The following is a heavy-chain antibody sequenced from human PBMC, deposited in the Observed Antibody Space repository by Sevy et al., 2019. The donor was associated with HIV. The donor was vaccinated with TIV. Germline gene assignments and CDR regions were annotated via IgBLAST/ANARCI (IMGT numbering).Heavy chain of an antibody. CDR2: INSDGIST. CDR3: ARDRPGIAAAGPDY. D-gene: IGHD6-13*01. J-gene: IGHJ4*02. CDR1: GFTFSSYW. Sequence: GGSLRLSCAASGFTFSSYWMHWVRQAPGKGLVWVSRINSDGISTSYADSVKGRFTISRDNAKNTLYLQMNSLRAEDTAVYYCARDRPGIAAAGPDYWGQGTLVTVSS. V-gene: IGHV3-74*01.